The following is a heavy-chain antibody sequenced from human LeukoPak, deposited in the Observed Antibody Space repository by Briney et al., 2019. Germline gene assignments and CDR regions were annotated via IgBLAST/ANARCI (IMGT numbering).Heavy chain of an antibody. CDR2: IGGDGNT. V-gene: IGHV3-23*01. CDR1: GFTFSSYS. Sequence: GGSLRLSCAASGFTFSSYSMNWVRQAPGKGLEWVSGIGGDGNTHYADSVRGRFTISRDISKNTVSLQMSSLRAEDTAVYYCAKDILRWSFDSWGQGILVTVSS. CDR3: AKDILRWSFDS. J-gene: IGHJ4*02. D-gene: IGHD4-23*01.